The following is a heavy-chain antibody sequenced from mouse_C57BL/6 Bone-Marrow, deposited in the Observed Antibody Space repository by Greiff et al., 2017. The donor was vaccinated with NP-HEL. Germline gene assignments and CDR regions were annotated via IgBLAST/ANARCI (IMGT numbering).Heavy chain of an antibody. CDR3: TTWGVTAWGFAY. CDR1: GFNIKDDY. V-gene: IGHV14-4*01. Sequence: VHVKQSGAELVRPGASVKLSCTASGFNIKDDYMHWVKQRPEQGLEWIGWIDPENGDTEYASKFQGKATITADTSSNTAYLQLSSLTSEDTAVYYCTTWGVTAWGFAYWGQGTLVTVSA. D-gene: IGHD2-2*01. CDR2: IDPENGDT. J-gene: IGHJ3*01.